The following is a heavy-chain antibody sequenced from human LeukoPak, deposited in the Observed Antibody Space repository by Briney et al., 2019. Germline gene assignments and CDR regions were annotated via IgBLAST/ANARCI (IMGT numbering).Heavy chain of an antibody. CDR1: GFTFSSYA. Sequence: PGGSLRLSCAASGFTFSSYAMSWVRQAPGKGLEWVSAISGSGGSTYYADSVKGRFTISRDNSKNTLYLQMNSLRAEDTAVYYCAKVRAASPYSSSWYDYWGQGTLVTVSS. V-gene: IGHV3-23*01. J-gene: IGHJ4*02. D-gene: IGHD6-13*01. CDR3: AKVRAASPYSSSWYDY. CDR2: ISGSGGST.